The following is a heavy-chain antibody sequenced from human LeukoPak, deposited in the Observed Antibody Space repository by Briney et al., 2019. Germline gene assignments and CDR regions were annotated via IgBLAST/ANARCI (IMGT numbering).Heavy chain of an antibody. CDR1: GFSFSDYG. V-gene: IGHV3-33*01. J-gene: IGHJ4*02. D-gene: IGHD3-22*01. Sequence: GGCLRLSCAASGFSFSDYGMHWVRQAPGKGLGWVAVIWYDGSNKYYADSVKGRFTISRDNSKNTLYLQMNSLRAEDTAVYYCVRDDANYFDSSGYFLPEKWGQGTLVTVSS. CDR2: IWYDGSNK. CDR3: VRDDANYFDSSGYFLPEK.